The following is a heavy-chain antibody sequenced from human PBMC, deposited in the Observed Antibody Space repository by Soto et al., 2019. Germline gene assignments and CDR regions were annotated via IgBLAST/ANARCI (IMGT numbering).Heavy chain of an antibody. Sequence: PGGSLRLSCAASGFTFRNYAMHWVRQAPGKGLEWVAVIAYDGSNKYYADSVKGRFTISRDNSKNTLYLQMNSLRAEDTAVYYCAKNFMGAAASDYYYGMDVWGQGTTVTVSS. J-gene: IGHJ6*02. CDR3: AKNFMGAAASDYYYGMDV. D-gene: IGHD6-13*01. CDR1: GFTFRNYA. CDR2: IAYDGSNK. V-gene: IGHV3-30-3*02.